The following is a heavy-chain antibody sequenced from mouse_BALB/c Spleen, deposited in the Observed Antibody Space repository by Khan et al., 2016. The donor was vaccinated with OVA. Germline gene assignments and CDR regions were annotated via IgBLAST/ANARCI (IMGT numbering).Heavy chain of an antibody. V-gene: IGHV3-2*02. J-gene: IGHJ4*01. CDR2: ISYSGST. D-gene: IGHD2-3*01. Sequence: EVELVESGPGLVKPSQSLSLTCTVTGYSITSDYAWNWIRQFPGNKLEWMGYISYSGSTNSNPALKSRISITRDTSKNQFFLQLNSVTTEDTATYYCGRDGSRYNYAIDYWGQGTSVTVSS. CDR1: GYSITSDYA. CDR3: GRDGSRYNYAIDY.